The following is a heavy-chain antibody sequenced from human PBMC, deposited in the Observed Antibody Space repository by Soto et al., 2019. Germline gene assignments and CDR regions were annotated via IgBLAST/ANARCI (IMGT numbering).Heavy chain of an antibody. D-gene: IGHD4-17*01. Sequence: QVQLVQSGAEVKKPGASVKVSCKASGYIFTSYDINWVRQATGQGLEWMGWTNPKSGNTGYAQKFQGRITMTRDSSISTAYMVLNSQRSDDTAIYYCARTHGDLDYWGQGTLVTVSS. CDR2: TNPKSGNT. CDR1: GYIFTSYD. CDR3: ARTHGDLDY. J-gene: IGHJ4*02. V-gene: IGHV1-8*01.